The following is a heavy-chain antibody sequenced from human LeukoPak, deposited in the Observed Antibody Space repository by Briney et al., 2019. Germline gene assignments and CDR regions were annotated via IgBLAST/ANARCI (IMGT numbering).Heavy chain of an antibody. V-gene: IGHV4-34*01. CDR2: INESGET. Sequence: KPSETLSLTCGVSGGSISSYFWTWIRQSPAKGLEWIGEINESGETDYNPSLKSRAKISIDTSRGQFYLTLRSVTAADAAMYYCARVLGIAVVAGATEDNYFDPWGQGILVTDSS. CDR1: GGSISSYF. D-gene: IGHD2-21*01. J-gene: IGHJ5*02. CDR3: ARVLGIAVVAGATEDNYFDP.